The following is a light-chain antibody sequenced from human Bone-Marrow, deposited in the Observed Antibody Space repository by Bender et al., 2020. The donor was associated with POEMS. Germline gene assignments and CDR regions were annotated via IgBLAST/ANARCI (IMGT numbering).Light chain of an antibody. J-gene: IGLJ3*02. CDR3: CSRDSSGNLSWV. CDR2: GRN. CDR1: SLRTYY. Sequence: SSELTQDPAVSVALGQTIRITCHGDSLRTYYASWFQQRPGQAPILVIYGRNDRPSGIPDRFSGSSSGTTASLTITGAQAEDEADYYCCSRDSSGNLSWVFGGGTKLTV. V-gene: IGLV3-19*01.